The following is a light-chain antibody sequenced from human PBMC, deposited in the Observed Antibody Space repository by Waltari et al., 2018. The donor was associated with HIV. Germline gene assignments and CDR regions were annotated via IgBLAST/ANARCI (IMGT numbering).Light chain of an antibody. J-gene: IGLJ3*02. Sequence: QSVLTPPPSASGTPGQTVVISSSGNSSNTRTNEVTLYQVLPGSAPRLLIYMNNYRPSGFPGRFSGSRSGTSASLAIHALQSEDEADYYCATWDDSLYGMFGGGTKLTV. V-gene: IGLV1-44*01. CDR1: SSNTRTNE. CDR2: MNN. CDR3: ATWDDSLYGM.